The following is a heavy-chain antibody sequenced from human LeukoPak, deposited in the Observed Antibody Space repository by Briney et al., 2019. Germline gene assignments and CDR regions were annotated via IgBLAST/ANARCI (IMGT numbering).Heavy chain of an antibody. CDR3: AKAGEGSGSYPFNY. V-gene: IGHV3-23*01. CDR1: GFTFSSYA. Sequence: GGSLRLSCAASGFTFSSYAMTWVRQAPGKGLEWVSVISGSGVNTDYADSVKGRVTISRDNSKNTLYLQMNSLRAEDTAVYYCAKAGEGSGSYPFNYWGQGTLVTVSS. D-gene: IGHD3-10*01. J-gene: IGHJ4*02. CDR2: ISGSGVNT.